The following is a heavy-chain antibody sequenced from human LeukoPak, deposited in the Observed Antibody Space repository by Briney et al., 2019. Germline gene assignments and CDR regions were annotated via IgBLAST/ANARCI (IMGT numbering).Heavy chain of an antibody. D-gene: IGHD3-22*01. CDR2: INPNSGGT. CDR3: ARVSDYDSSGYQGLDFDY. J-gene: IGHJ4*02. Sequence: AAVKVSCKASGYTFTGYYMHWVRQAPGQGLEWMGWINPNSGGTNYAQKFQGRVTMTRDTSISTAYMELSRLRSDDMAVYYCARVSDYDSSGYQGLDFDYWGQGTLVTVSS. CDR1: GYTFTGYY. V-gene: IGHV1-2*02.